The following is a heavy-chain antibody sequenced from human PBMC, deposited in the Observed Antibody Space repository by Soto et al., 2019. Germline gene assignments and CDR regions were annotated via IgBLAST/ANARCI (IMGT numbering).Heavy chain of an antibody. CDR3: AKDLRGPEAGTWYFDL. J-gene: IGHJ2*01. CDR1: GYTFTSYA. D-gene: IGHD6-13*01. Sequence: ASVKVSCKASGYTFTSYAMHWVRQAPGQRLEWMGWINAGNGNTKYSQKFQGRFTISRDNSKNTLYLQMSSLRDEDTAVYYCAKDLRGPEAGTWYFDLWGRGTLVTVS. CDR2: INAGNGNT. V-gene: IGHV1-3*01.